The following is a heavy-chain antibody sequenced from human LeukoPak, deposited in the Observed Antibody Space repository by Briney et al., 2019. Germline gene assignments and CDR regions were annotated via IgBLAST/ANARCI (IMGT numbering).Heavy chain of an antibody. CDR1: GYTLTGYY. D-gene: IGHD3-10*01. V-gene: IGHV1-2*02. CDR3: ARGIMVRGVIRWFDP. Sequence: ASAKVSCKPPGYTLTGYYMHSVRHDPGEGREWRGWINPNSGVTNYAQKFWGSDTMTRDTSISTAYMELSRLRSDDTAVYYCARGIMVRGVIRWFDPWGQGTLVTVSS. J-gene: IGHJ5*02. CDR2: INPNSGVT.